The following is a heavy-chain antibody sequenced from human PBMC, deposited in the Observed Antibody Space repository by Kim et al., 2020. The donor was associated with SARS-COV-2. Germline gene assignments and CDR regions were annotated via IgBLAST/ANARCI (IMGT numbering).Heavy chain of an antibody. CDR1: GFTFSSYA. Sequence: GGSLRLSCAASGFTFSSYAMSWVRQAPGKGLEWVSAISGSGGSTYYADSVKGRFTISRDNSKNTLYLQMNSLRAEDTAVYYCAKDGLTHLYYYYYYMDVWGKGTTVTVSS. CDR3: AKDGLTHLYYYYYYMDV. V-gene: IGHV3-23*01. CDR2: ISGSGGST. J-gene: IGHJ6*03.